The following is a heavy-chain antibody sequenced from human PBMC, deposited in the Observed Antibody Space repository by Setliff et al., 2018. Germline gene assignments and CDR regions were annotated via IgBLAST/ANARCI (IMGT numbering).Heavy chain of an antibody. V-gene: IGHV4-39*01. D-gene: IGHD4-17*01. J-gene: IGHJ4*02. Sequence: SETLSLTCSVSGGSISSSTDYWGWIRQPPGKGLEWIGNIHYSGSTYYNPSLKSRLTIYVDTSKRQFSLSLSPVTAADTAVYYCARQIDYGDFQYFDYWGQGTLVTVSS. CDR3: ARQIDYGDFQYFDY. CDR2: IHYSGST. CDR1: GGSISSSTDY.